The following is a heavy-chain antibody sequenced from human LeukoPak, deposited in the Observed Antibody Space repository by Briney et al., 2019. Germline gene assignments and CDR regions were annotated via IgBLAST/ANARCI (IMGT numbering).Heavy chain of an antibody. Sequence: GGSLRLSCAVSGFTFDDYAMHWVRQAPGKGLEWVSGISWNSGSIGYADSVKGRFTISRDNAKNSLYLQMNSLRAEDTALYYCAKSHYDFWSGYIDYWGQGTLVTVSS. D-gene: IGHD3-3*01. CDR3: AKSHYDFWSGYIDY. CDR1: GFTFDDYA. J-gene: IGHJ4*02. V-gene: IGHV3-9*01. CDR2: ISWNSGSI.